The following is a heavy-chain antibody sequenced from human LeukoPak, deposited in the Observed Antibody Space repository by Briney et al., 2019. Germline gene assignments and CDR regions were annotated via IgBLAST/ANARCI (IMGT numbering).Heavy chain of an antibody. V-gene: IGHV4-34*01. J-gene: IGHJ4*02. CDR2: INHSGST. Sequence: PSETLSLTCAVYGGSFSGYYWSWIRQPPGKGLEWIGEINHSGSTNYNPSLKSRVTISVDTSKNQFSLKLSSVTAADTAVYYRARIVRWYDYWGQGTLVTVSS. D-gene: IGHD6-13*01. CDR3: ARIVRWYDY. CDR1: GGSFSGYY.